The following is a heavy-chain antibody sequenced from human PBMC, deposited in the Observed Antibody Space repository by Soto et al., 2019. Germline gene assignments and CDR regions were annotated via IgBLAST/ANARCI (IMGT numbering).Heavy chain of an antibody. CDR2: IYPGDSDT. V-gene: IGHV5-51*01. CDR3: ARHDLELWFGELGPYGMDV. Sequence: EVQLVQSGAEVKKPGESLKISCKGSGYSFTSYWIGWVRQMPGKGLEWMGIIYPGDSDTRYSPSFQGQVTISADKSISTAYLQWSSLKASDTAMYYCARHDLELWFGELGPYGMDVWGQGTTVTVSS. J-gene: IGHJ6*02. CDR1: GYSFTSYW. D-gene: IGHD3-10*01.